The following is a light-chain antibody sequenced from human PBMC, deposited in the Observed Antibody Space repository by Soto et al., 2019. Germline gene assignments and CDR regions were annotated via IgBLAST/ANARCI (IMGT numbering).Light chain of an antibody. Sequence: EIVLTQSPGTLSLSPGERATLSCRASQTVSSNYLAWYQQKPGQAPRLLIYAASTRATGIPDRFSGSGSGTDFTLSISRLEPEDFALYYCHLYGTSPKPFAQGTKVEIK. J-gene: IGKJ1*01. V-gene: IGKV3-20*01. CDR3: HLYGTSPKP. CDR2: AAS. CDR1: QTVSSNY.